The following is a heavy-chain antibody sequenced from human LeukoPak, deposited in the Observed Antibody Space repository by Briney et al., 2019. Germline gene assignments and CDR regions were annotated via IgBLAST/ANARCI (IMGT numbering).Heavy chain of an antibody. CDR2: INPTGTGT. CDR3: AREESGGYFDY. CDR1: GGTFRSYA. D-gene: IGHD2-8*02. V-gene: IGHV1-46*01. J-gene: IGHJ4*02. Sequence: ASVKVSCKASGGTFRSYAISWVRQAPGQGLEWMGLINPTGTGTNYAQKFRGRVTLTRDTSTTTVYMELSSLRSEDTAVYYCAREESGGYFDYWGQGTPVTVSS.